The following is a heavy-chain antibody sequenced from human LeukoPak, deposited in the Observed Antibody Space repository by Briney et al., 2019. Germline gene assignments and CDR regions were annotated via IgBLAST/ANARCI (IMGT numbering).Heavy chain of an antibody. J-gene: IGHJ4*02. V-gene: IGHV1-24*01. Sequence: ASVKVSCKVSGYTLTELSMHWVRQAPGKGLEWMGGFDPEDGETIYAQKFQGRVTITRDTSASTAYMELSSLRSEDTAVYYCARVRDYVWGSYRNWGQGTLVTVSS. CDR3: ARVRDYVWGSYRN. CDR2: FDPEDGET. D-gene: IGHD3-16*02. CDR1: GYTLTELS.